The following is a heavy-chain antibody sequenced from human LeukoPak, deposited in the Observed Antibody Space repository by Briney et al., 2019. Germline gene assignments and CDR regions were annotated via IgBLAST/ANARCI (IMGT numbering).Heavy chain of an antibody. CDR1: GFPFSNYG. CDR2: ISYDGSNK. J-gene: IGHJ3*02. D-gene: IGHD1-1*01. V-gene: IGHV3-30*18. CDR3: AKSLLTTATGTGRAFDI. Sequence: PGGSLRLSCAASGFPFSNYGMHGFRRAPGRGRGWGAVISYDGSNKYYGDTVKGRFTISRDNSKNTLDLQMNSVRAEDTAVYYCAKSLLTTATGTGRAFDIWGQGTMVTVSA.